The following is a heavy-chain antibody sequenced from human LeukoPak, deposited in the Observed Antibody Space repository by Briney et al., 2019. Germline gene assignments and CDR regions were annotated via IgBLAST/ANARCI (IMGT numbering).Heavy chain of an antibody. CDR3: ARDLYSSVAAFYYYMDV. V-gene: IGHV1-2*02. J-gene: IGHJ6*03. CDR2: INPSHGGT. Sequence: ASVKVSCKASGYTFTDYYINWVRQAPGQGLEWMGWINPSHGGTHYAPKFQGRVTMTRDTSTSTAYMELSRLRSDDTAVYYCARDLYSSVAAFYYYMDVWGKGTTVTVSS. D-gene: IGHD6-19*01. CDR1: GYTFTDYY.